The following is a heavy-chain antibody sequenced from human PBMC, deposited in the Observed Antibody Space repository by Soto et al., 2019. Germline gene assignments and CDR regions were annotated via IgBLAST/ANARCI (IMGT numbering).Heavy chain of an antibody. CDR2: TYYRSKWYN. CDR3: ARDEGSRSLFLTH. J-gene: IGHJ4*02. Sequence: CAVSGDSVALGGPPSIRKRKSPSRGLKWLGRTYYRSKWYNDYAVSVKSRITINPDTSKNQFSLQLNSVTPEDTAVYYCARDEGSRSLFLTHWGQGTLVTDFS. CDR1: GDSVALGGPP. V-gene: IGHV6-1*01. D-gene: IGHD6-13*01.